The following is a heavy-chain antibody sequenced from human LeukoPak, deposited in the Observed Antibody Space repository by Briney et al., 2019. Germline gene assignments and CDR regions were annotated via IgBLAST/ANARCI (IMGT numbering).Heavy chain of an antibody. CDR2: ISYNGNVK. V-gene: IGHV3-30*03. D-gene: IGHD4-17*01. J-gene: IGHJ4*02. CDR3: LTEDTPTVFDY. Sequence: GASLRLSCAASGFTFSTYGLHWVRQAPGKGLEWVALISYNGNVKYYADSVEGRFTISRDNSKNMLYLQMNSQTIEDTAVYYCLTEDTPTVFDYWGQGALVTVSS. CDR1: GFTFSTYG.